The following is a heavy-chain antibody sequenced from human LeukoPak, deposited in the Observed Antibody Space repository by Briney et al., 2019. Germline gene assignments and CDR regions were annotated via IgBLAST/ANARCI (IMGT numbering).Heavy chain of an antibody. CDR3: ARDPPYSSSWTRPKDYYYYYDMDV. D-gene: IGHD6-13*01. CDR1: GGSFSGYY. CDR2: INHSGST. V-gene: IGHV4-34*01. J-gene: IGHJ6*02. Sequence: SETLSLTCAVYGGSFSGYYWSWIRQPPGKGLEWIGEINHSGSTNYNPSLKSRVTISVDKSKNQFSLKLSSVTAADTAVYYCARDPPYSSSWTRPKDYYYYYDMDVWGQGTTVTVSS.